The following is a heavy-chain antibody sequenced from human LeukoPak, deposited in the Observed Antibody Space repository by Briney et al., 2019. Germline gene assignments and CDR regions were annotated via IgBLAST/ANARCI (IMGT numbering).Heavy chain of an antibody. Sequence: GGSLRLSCAASGFTFRSYDMSWVRQAPGKGLEWVSSISSSSYIYYADSVKGRFTISRDNAKNSLYLQMNSLRAEDTAVYYCASTTHYTFGGVLWSQGTLVTVSS. D-gene: IGHD3-16*01. CDR1: GFTFRSYD. V-gene: IGHV3-21*01. CDR3: ASTTHYTFGGVL. CDR2: ISSSSYI. J-gene: IGHJ4*02.